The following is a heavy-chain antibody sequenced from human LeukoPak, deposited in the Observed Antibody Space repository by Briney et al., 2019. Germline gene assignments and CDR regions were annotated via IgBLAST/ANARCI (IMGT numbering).Heavy chain of an antibody. Sequence: PGGSLRLSCAASGFTFSSYSMNWVRQAPGKGLEWVSSISSSSSYIYYADSVKGRFTISRDNAKNSLYLQMNSLRAEDTAVYYCARDKGSYSSSSILGYWGQGTLVTVSS. CDR3: ARDKGSYSSSSILGY. J-gene: IGHJ4*02. V-gene: IGHV3-21*01. CDR2: ISSSSSYI. D-gene: IGHD6-13*01. CDR1: GFTFSSYS.